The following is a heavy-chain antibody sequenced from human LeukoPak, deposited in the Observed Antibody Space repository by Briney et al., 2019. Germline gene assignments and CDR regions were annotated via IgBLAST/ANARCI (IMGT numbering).Heavy chain of an antibody. CDR1: EPIFSTDT. V-gene: IGHV3-30-3*01. Sequence: PGGSLRLSCAASEPIFSTDTMHWVRQAPGRGLEWVATISYDGDNTFHADSVQGRFSISRDNAKNTLYLQMNSLRPEDTAVYYCARLTVVEEANYWGQGTLVTVSS. D-gene: IGHD2-2*01. CDR3: ARLTVVEEANY. J-gene: IGHJ4*02. CDR2: ISYDGDNT.